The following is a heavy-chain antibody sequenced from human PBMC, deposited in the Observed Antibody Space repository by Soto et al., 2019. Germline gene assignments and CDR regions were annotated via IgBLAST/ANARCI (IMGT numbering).Heavy chain of an antibody. Sequence: QVQLVESGGGVVQPGRSLRLSCAVSGFTVSTYDMHWVRQAPGKGLEWVAVISRDGGTKYYADSVKGRFTISRDNSRNTLFLEMNSLRGDDVAVYYCTGEVASGYWGQGTLVTVSS. CDR3: TGEVASGY. V-gene: IGHV3-30*03. D-gene: IGHD2-8*02. CDR2: ISRDGGTK. J-gene: IGHJ4*02. CDR1: GFTVSTYD.